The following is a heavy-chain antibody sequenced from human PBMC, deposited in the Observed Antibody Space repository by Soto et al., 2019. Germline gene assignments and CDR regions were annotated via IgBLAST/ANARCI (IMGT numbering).Heavy chain of an antibody. D-gene: IGHD2-21*01. V-gene: IGHV3-11*01. J-gene: IGHJ6*02. Sequence: QVQLVESGGGLVKPGGSLRLSCAASGFTFSDYYMNWIRQAPGKGLEWVSYISSSGTTIYYADSVKGRFTISRDNARNSLFLQMNSLRAEDTALYYCARGHSIFYGMDVWGQGTTVTVSS. CDR3: ARGHSIFYGMDV. CDR1: GFTFSDYY. CDR2: ISSSGTTI.